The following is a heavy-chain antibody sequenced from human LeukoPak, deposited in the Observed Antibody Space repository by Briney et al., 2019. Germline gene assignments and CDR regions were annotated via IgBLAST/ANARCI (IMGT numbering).Heavy chain of an antibody. CDR2: INPSDGTT. J-gene: IGHJ4*02. CDR3: ARGPTDTDFDY. CDR1: GYTLTKSDY. V-gene: IGHV1-46*04. Sequence: ASVKVSCKASGYTLTKSDYMHWVRQAPGQGLEWMGIINPSDGTTFYAQKLQGRVTMTRDTSTNTVYMELSSLRSEDTAVFYCARGPTDTDFDYWGQGSLVTVSS.